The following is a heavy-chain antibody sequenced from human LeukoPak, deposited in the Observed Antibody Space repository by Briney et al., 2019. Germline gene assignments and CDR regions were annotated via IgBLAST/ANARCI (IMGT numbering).Heavy chain of an antibody. CDR3: TRDPFDY. J-gene: IGHJ4*02. CDR2: ISATGGST. Sequence: GGSLRLSCAASGFTFSTYAMSWVRQAPGKGLEWVSVISATGGSTYYADSVKGRLTISRDNSKNTLYLQMNSLRAEDTDAYYCTRDPFDYWRQGTLVTVSS. V-gene: IGHV3-23*01. CDR1: GFTFSTYA. D-gene: IGHD5-24*01.